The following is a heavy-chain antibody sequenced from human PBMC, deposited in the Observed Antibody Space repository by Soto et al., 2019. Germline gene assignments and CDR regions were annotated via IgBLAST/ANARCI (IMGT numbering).Heavy chain of an antibody. V-gene: IGHV1-69*01. D-gene: IGHD1-26*01. CDR1: GGTFSSYS. Sequence: QVQLVQSGAEVKKPGSSVKVSFKASGGTFSSYSINWVRQAPGQGLEWMGEIIPIFGTANYAQKLQGRVTITADESTSTAYMELSSLRSEDTAVYYCARDGGRHSGGIDYWGQGTLVTVSS. CDR2: IIPIFGTA. CDR3: ARDGGRHSGGIDY. J-gene: IGHJ4*02.